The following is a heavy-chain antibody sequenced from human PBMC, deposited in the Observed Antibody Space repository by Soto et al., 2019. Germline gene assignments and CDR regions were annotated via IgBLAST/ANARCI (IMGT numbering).Heavy chain of an antibody. CDR3: TTWIQLWLKPHFVI. J-gene: IGHJ3*02. D-gene: IGHD5-18*01. CDR2: IKSKTDGGTT. CDR1: GFTFSNAW. Sequence: PGGSLRLSCAASGFTFSNAWMNWVRQAPGKGLEWVGRIKSKTDGGTTDYAAPVKGRFTISRDDSKNTLYLQMNSLKTEDTAVYYCTTWIQLWLKPHFVIWGQGTMVTVSS. V-gene: IGHV3-15*07.